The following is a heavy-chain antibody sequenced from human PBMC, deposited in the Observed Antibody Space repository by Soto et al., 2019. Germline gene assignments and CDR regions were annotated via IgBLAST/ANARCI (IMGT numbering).Heavy chain of an antibody. CDR3: AKGRGGSGSLTPRVDF. D-gene: IGHD3-10*01. J-gene: IGHJ4*02. CDR1: GFTFNNYA. V-gene: IGHV3-23*01. Sequence: EVQLLDSGGGLVQPGGSLRLSCAASGFTFNNYAMTWVRQAPGKGLEWGSAISGGGDTTSYADSVKGRFTVSRDGSKNTLYLQVSSLRAEDTALYYCAKGRGGSGSLTPRVDFWGQGTLVTVSS. CDR2: ISGGGDTT.